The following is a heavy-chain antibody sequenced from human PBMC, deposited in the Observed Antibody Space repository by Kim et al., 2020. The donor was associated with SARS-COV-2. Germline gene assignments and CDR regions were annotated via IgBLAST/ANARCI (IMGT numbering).Heavy chain of an antibody. J-gene: IGHJ3*02. Sequence: ADSVKGRFTISRDNAKNSLYLQMNSLRAEDTAVYYCARDVFPRRRYAFDIWGQGTMVTVSS. CDR3: ARDVFPRRRYAFDI. V-gene: IGHV3-11*01. D-gene: IGHD2-21*01.